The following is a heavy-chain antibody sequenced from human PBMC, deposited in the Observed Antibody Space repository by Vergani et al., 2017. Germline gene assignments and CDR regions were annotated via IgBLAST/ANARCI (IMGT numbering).Heavy chain of an antibody. D-gene: IGHD2-2*01. CDR2: IYYSGST. J-gene: IGHJ1*01. CDR1: GGSISSSSYY. Sequence: QLQLQESGPGLVKPSETLSLTCTVSGGSISSSSYYWGWIRQPPGKGLEWIGSIYYSGSTYYNPSLKSRVTISVDTSKNQFSLKLSSVTAADTAVYYCARQGGDIVVVPATEYFQHWGQGTLVTVSS. V-gene: IGHV4-39*01. CDR3: ARQGGDIVVVPATEYFQH.